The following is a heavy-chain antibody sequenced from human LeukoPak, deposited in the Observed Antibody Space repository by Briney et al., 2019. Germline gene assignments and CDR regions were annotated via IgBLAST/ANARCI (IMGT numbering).Heavy chain of an antibody. CDR2: IIPIFGTA. CDR1: EYIFTGYW. Sequence: GASVKVSCKASEYIFTGYWMHWVRQAPGQGLEWMGGIIPIFGTANYAQKFQGRVTITADKSTSTAYMELSSLRSEDTAVYYCARDPGLGLDYWGQGTLVTVSS. CDR3: ARDPGLGLDY. J-gene: IGHJ4*02. V-gene: IGHV1-69*06.